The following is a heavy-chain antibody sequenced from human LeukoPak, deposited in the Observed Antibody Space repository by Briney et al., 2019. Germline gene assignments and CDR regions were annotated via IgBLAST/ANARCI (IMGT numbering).Heavy chain of an antibody. CDR3: ARDHSGSYYYYGMDV. J-gene: IGHJ6*02. D-gene: IGHD1-26*01. CDR1: GFTFSSYS. V-gene: IGHV3-21*01. Sequence: PGGSLRLSCAASGFTFSSYSMNWVRQAPGKGLERVSSISSSSSYIYYADSVKGRFTISRDNAKNSLYLQMNSLRAEDTAVYYCARDHSGSYYYYGMDVWGQGTTVTVSS. CDR2: ISSSSSYI.